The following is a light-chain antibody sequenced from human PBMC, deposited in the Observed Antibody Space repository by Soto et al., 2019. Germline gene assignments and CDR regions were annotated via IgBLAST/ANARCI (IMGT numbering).Light chain of an antibody. CDR3: SSYTDRHNFV. CDR1: RSDIGGYNS. J-gene: IGLJ1*01. V-gene: IGLV2-8*01. Sequence: QSVLTQSPSASGSPGQTVTISCTGTRSDIGGYNSVSWYQQHPGKAPKVMIYDVSKRPSGVPERCSGSKSGNTASPTVSALQGEDEADYYCSSYTDRHNFVFGTGTKVTVL. CDR2: DVS.